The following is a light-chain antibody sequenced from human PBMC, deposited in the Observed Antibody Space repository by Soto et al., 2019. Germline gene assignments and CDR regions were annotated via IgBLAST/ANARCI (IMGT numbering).Light chain of an antibody. CDR2: SGS. J-gene: IGKJ5*01. Sequence: DIVMIQSPFSLPVTPGEPASMSCRPSQSLLRRDGYMHLAWYLQRSGQSPHLLIFSGSHRAPGVPDRFSGSGSGTEFTLKINKVEAEDVGVYYCMQTLETPITFGQGTRLEI. CDR3: MQTLETPIT. V-gene: IGKV2-28*01. CDR1: QSLLRRDGYMH.